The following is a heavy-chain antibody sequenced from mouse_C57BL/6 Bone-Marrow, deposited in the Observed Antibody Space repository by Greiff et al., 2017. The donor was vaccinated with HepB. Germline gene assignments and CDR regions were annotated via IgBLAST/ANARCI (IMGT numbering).Heavy chain of an antibody. Sequence: QVQLQQPGAELVRPGTSVKLSCKASGYTFTSYWMHWVKQRPGQGLEWIGVIDPSDSYTNYNQKFKGKATLTVDTSSSTAYMQLSSLTSEDSAVYCCNYGSSPFAMDYWGQGTSVTVSS. J-gene: IGHJ4*01. V-gene: IGHV1-59*01. CDR3: NYGSSPFAMDY. CDR2: IDPSDSYT. D-gene: IGHD1-1*01. CDR1: GYTFTSYW.